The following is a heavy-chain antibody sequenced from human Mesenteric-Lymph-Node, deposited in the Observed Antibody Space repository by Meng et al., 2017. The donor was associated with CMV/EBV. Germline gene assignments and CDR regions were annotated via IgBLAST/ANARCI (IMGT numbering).Heavy chain of an antibody. J-gene: IGHJ4*02. CDR3: ASGPSYSSAFPDC. V-gene: IGHV1-8*02. CDR1: GYTFTSFD. D-gene: IGHD6-19*01. Sequence: QEQLVKSGAEVKKPGASVKVSCKASGYTFTSFDINWVRQATGQGPEWMGWMNPNSGNTGYAQKFQGRVTLTRDTSISTAYMELSSLRSEDTAVYYCASGPSYSSAFPDCWGQGTLVTVSS. CDR2: MNPNSGNT.